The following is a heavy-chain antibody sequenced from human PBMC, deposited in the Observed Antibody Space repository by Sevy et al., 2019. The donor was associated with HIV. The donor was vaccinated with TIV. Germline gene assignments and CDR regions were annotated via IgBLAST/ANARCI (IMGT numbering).Heavy chain of an antibody. Sequence: GGFLRLSCAASGFTFSNYWMSWVRQAPGKGLEWVANIKQDGSEKHYVDSVKGRFTISRDNAKTSLYLQLNSLRAEDRTVYVCARDKPHSSAWFYYFDSWGQGTLVTVSS. J-gene: IGHJ4*02. CDR1: GFTFSNYW. CDR2: IKQDGSEK. D-gene: IGHD6-19*01. CDR3: ARDKPHSSAWFYYFDS. V-gene: IGHV3-7*01.